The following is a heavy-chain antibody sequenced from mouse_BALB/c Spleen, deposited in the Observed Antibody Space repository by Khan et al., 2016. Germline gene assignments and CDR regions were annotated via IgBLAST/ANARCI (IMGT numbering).Heavy chain of an antibody. D-gene: IGHD2-14*01. V-gene: IGHV5-6-4*01. Sequence: EVELVEPGGGLVKPGGSLKLSCAASGFTFSSYTMSWVRQTPEKRLEWVATISSGGSYTYYPDSVKGRFTISRDNAKNPLYLQMSSLKSEDTAMYYCTRYYRYDETMDYWGQGTSVTVSS. J-gene: IGHJ4*01. CDR2: ISSGGSYT. CDR3: TRYYRYDETMDY. CDR1: GFTFSSYT.